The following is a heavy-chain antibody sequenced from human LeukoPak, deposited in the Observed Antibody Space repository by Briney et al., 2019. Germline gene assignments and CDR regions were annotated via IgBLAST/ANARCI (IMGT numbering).Heavy chain of an antibody. V-gene: IGHV3-74*01. CDR1: GFTFSSDW. D-gene: IGHD3-9*01. CDR2: INRDRRST. CDR3: ARHPYDILTGPSFDY. J-gene: IGHJ4*02. Sequence: GGSLRLSCAASGFTFSSDWMHWVRQAPGKGLVWVSRINRDRRSTTYADSVKGRFTISRDNAKNTLYLQMNSLRAEDTAVYYCARHPYDILTGPSFDYWGQGTLVSVCS.